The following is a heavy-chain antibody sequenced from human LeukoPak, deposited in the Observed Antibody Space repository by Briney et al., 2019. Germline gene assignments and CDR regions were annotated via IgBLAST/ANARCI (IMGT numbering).Heavy chain of an antibody. CDR2: INPNSGDT. D-gene: IGHD2-8*01. J-gene: IGHJ6*03. Sequence: ASVKVSCKASGYSFTGYYMHWVRQAPGQGLEWMGWINPNSGDTKYAQKFQGKVTMTRDTSISTAYMELTRLRSDDTAVYYCARGGLRVMVYRLYYMDVWGKGTTVTVSS. CDR3: ARGGLRVMVYRLYYMDV. V-gene: IGHV1-2*02. CDR1: GYSFTGYY.